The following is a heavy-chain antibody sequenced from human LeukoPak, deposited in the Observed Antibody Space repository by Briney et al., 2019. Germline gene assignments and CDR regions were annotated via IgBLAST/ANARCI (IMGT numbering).Heavy chain of an antibody. CDR3: ARGLFMWELLNY. Sequence: PSETLSLTCAVSGGSISSYYWSWIRQPPGKGLEWIGYIYYSGSTNYNPSLKSRVTISVDTSKNQFSLKLSSVTAADTAVYYCARGLFMWELLNYWGQGTLVTVSS. D-gene: IGHD1-26*01. CDR2: IYYSGST. CDR1: GGSISSYY. V-gene: IGHV4-59*01. J-gene: IGHJ4*02.